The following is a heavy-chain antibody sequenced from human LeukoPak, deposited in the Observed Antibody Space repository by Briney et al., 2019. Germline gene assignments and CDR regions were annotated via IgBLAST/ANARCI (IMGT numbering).Heavy chain of an antibody. Sequence: PSETLSLTCTVSGGSISSYYWSWIRQPPGKGLEWIGYIYYSGSTNYNPSLKSRVTISVDTSKNQFSLKLSSVTAADTAVYYCARHGGRTIFGVVREGHFDYWGQGTLVTVSS. CDR3: ARHGGRTIFGVVREGHFDY. V-gene: IGHV4-59*08. D-gene: IGHD3-3*01. CDR1: GGSISSYY. J-gene: IGHJ4*02. CDR2: IYYSGST.